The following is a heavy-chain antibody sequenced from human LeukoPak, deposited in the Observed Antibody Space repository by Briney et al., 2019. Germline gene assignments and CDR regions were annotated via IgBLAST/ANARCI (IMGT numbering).Heavy chain of an antibody. J-gene: IGHJ4*02. CDR3: ARAPRVSRDFDY. CDR2: IYYSGST. D-gene: IGHD6-13*01. Sequence: PSETLSLTCTVSAGSISSSSYYWGWIRQPPGKGLEWIGSIYYSGSTYYNPSLKSRVTISVDTFKNQFSLKLSSVTAADTAVYYCARAPRVSRDFDYWGQGTLVTVSS. CDR1: AGSISSSSYY. V-gene: IGHV4-39*01.